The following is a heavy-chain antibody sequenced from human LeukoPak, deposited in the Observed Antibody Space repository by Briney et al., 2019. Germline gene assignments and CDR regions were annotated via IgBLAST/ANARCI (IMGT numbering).Heavy chain of an antibody. CDR3: ASLRLVLGYYFDY. J-gene: IGHJ4*02. Sequence: SETPSLTCTVSGGSISSSSYYWGWIRQPPGKGLEWIGSIYYSGSTYYNPSLKSRVTISVDTSKNQFSLKLSSVTAADTAVYYCASLRLVLGYYFDYWGQGTLVTVSS. CDR2: IYYSGST. CDR1: GGSISSSSYY. V-gene: IGHV4-39*01. D-gene: IGHD6-19*01.